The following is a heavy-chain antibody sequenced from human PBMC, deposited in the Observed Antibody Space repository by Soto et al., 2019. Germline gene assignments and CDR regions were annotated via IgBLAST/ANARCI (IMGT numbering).Heavy chain of an antibody. CDR1: GFTFSSYA. J-gene: IGHJ4*02. D-gene: IGHD5-12*01. CDR3: AHSGYEYYFDY. V-gene: IGHV3-30-3*01. CDR2: ISYDGSNK. Sequence: PGGSLRLSCAASGFTFSSYAMHWVRQAPGKGLEWVAVISYDGSNKYYADSVKGRFTISRDNSKNTLYLQMNSLRAEDTAVYYCAHSGYEYYFDYWGQGTLVTVSS.